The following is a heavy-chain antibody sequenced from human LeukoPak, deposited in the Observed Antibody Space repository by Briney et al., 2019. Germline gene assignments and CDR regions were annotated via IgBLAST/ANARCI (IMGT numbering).Heavy chain of an antibody. CDR1: GGSISTYY. J-gene: IGHJ6*02. CDR3: ARRPHTGYSGDWGPHDYYYGMNV. CDR2: IYYTGSP. Sequence: KPSETLSLTCTVSGGSISTYYWSWVRQPPGKGLEWIGYIYYTGSPNYNPSLKSRVTISVDTSKNQFSLKLSPVTAADTAVYYCARRPHTGYSGDWGPHDYYYGMNVWGQGTTVTVSS. V-gene: IGHV4-59*08. D-gene: IGHD6-19*01.